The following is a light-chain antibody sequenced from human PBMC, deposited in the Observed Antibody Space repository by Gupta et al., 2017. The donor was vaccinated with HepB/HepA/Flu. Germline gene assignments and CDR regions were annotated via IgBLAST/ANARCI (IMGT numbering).Light chain of an antibody. CDR2: DAS. V-gene: IGKV3-11*01. J-gene: IGKJ4*01. CDR1: QSVSSY. Sequence: EILLTQSPATLSWSPGERATLSCRASQSVSSYLAWYQQKPGQAPRLLIYDASNRATGIPARFAGSGSGTDFTLTISSLEPEDFAVYYCQQHCNWPLTFGGGTKVDIK. CDR3: QQHCNWPLT.